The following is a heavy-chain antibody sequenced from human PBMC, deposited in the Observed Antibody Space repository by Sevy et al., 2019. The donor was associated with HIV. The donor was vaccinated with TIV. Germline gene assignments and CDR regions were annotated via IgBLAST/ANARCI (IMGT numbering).Heavy chain of an antibody. Sequence: GGSLRLSCAASGFIVSSNYMSWVRQAPGKGLEWVSVIYSGGSTYYADSVKGRFTISRDNSKNTLYLQMNSLRAEDTAVYYCARVETSSGWTFDYCGQGSLVTVSS. CDR1: GFIVSSNY. CDR2: IYSGGST. V-gene: IGHV3-53*01. CDR3: ARVETSSGWTFDY. D-gene: IGHD6-19*01. J-gene: IGHJ4*02.